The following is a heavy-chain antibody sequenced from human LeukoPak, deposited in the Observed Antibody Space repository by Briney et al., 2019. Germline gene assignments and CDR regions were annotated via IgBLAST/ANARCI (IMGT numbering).Heavy chain of an antibody. J-gene: IGHJ4*02. CDR2: IRSKANSYAT. Sequence: GGSLRLSCAASGFTFSGSAMHWVRQASGKGLEWVGRIRSKANSYATAYAATVKGRFTISRDDSKNTAYLQMNSLKTEDTAVYYCTRHDCGGDCRDYWGQGTLVTVSS. CDR1: GFTFSGSA. D-gene: IGHD2-21*02. CDR3: TRHDCGGDCRDY. V-gene: IGHV3-73*01.